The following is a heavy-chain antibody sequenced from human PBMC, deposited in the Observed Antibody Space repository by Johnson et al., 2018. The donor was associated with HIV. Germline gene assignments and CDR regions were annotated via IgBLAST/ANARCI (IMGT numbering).Heavy chain of an antibody. CDR2: IYSGGST. CDR3: ARDRSTGWYPAFDI. J-gene: IGHJ3*02. CDR1: GFTVSSNY. V-gene: IGHV3-66*01. D-gene: IGHD6-19*01. Sequence: VQLVESGGGVVQPGGSLRLSCAASGFTVSSNYMSWVRQAPGKGLEWVSVIYSGGSTYYADSVKGRFTISRDNSKNTLYLQMNSLRVEDTALYYGARDRSTGWYPAFDIWGQGTMVTVSS.